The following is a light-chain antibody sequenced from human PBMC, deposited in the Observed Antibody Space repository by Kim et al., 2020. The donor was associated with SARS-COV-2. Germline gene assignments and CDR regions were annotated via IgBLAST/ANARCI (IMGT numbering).Light chain of an antibody. Sequence: EIVLTQSPGTLSLSPGERATLSCRASQTITNTYLAWYQQQPGLAPRLLIYGASSRATGIPHRFSGSGSGTDFTLTNSSLEPEDFAVYYCQHYGSSLYTFGQGTKLEI. J-gene: IGKJ2*01. V-gene: IGKV3-20*01. CDR1: QTITNTY. CDR3: QHYGSSLYT. CDR2: GAS.